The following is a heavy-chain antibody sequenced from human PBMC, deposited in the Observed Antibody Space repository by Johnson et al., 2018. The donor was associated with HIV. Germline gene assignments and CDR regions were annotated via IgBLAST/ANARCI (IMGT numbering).Heavy chain of an antibody. Sequence: VQLVESGGGVIRPGGSLRLSCVASGFTFDDYAMHWVRQVPGNGLEWVSLIRWDSAITRYVDSVRGRFTISRDNSRNSLYLQMKSLRPEDTALYYCVRDPTTQDLRLTGDFGAFDIWGQGTMVTVSS. CDR1: GFTFDDYA. D-gene: IGHD7-27*01. CDR2: IRWDSAIT. J-gene: IGHJ3*02. V-gene: IGHV3-43D*03. CDR3: VRDPTTQDLRLTGDFGAFDI.